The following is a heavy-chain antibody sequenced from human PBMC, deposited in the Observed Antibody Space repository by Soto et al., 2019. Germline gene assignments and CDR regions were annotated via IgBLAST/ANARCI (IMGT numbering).Heavy chain of an antibody. D-gene: IGHD2-2*01. CDR3: ARSQGSSTSLEVYYYYYYGMDV. V-gene: IGHV1-69*01. Sequence: QVQLVQSGAEVKKPGSSVKVSCKASGGTFGSYAISWVRQAPGQGLEWMGGIIPIPGTANYAQKFQGRVTIASDEPTSTAYMELSSLRSEDTAVYYCARSQGSSTSLEVYYYYYYGMDVWGQWTRVTVSS. J-gene: IGHJ6*02. CDR2: IIPIPGTA. CDR1: GGTFGSYA.